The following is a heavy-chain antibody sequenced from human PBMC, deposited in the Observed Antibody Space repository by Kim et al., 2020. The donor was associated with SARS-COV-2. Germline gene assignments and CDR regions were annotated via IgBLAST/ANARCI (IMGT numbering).Heavy chain of an antibody. CDR2: DT. CDR3: AGLRATGHFDY. D-gene: IGHD1-26*01. J-gene: IGHJ4*03. Sequence: DTSYSPSFDGHVTGSADKSSNTAYLQWGSLRASDTAIYYCAGLRATGHFDYWGQGTLVTVSS. V-gene: IGHV5-51*01.